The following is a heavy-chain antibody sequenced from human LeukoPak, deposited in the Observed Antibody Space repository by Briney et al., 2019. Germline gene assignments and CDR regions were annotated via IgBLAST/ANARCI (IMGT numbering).Heavy chain of an antibody. Sequence: AGGSLRLSCAASGFTFSSYSMNWVRQAPGKGLEWVSSISSSSSYIYYADSVKGRFTISRDNAKNSLYLQMNSLRAEDTAVYYCAKWRFSSSWYRILDFDYWGQGTLVTVSS. CDR2: ISSSSSYI. V-gene: IGHV3-21*04. D-gene: IGHD6-13*01. CDR1: GFTFSSYS. CDR3: AKWRFSSSWYRILDFDY. J-gene: IGHJ4*02.